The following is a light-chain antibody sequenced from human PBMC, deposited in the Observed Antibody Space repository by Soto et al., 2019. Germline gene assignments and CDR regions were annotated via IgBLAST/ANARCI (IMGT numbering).Light chain of an antibody. J-gene: IGLJ1*01. CDR1: GSTFGAGYD. Sequence: QSVLTQPPSVSGAPGQRVTISCTGSGSTFGAGYDVHWYQQLPGTAPKVLIYTDNERPSGVPDRFSGSKSGTSASLAINGLQSGDEADYYCGAWDESLNGYVFGTGTKVTVL. CDR2: TDN. CDR3: GAWDESLNGYV. V-gene: IGLV1-40*01.